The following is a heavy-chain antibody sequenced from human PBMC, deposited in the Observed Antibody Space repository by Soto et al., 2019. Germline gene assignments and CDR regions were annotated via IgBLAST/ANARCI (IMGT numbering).Heavy chain of an antibody. CDR2: SYSGGIT. Sequence: XASLLLTCIVCGGCFSSYFWTWIRQPPGKGLEWLGCSYSGGITNYNPSLNSRVTISLDTSKNQFSLRLDSVTAADTALYFPARAVTRGGAFDVCGLRTMVTVSS. V-gene: IGHV4-59*01. J-gene: IGHJ3*01. CDR3: ARAVTRGGAFDV. CDR1: GGCFSSYF. D-gene: IGHD3-10*01.